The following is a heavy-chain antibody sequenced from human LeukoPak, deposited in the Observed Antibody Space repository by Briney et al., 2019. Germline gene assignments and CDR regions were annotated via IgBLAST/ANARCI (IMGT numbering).Heavy chain of an antibody. Sequence: GASVKVSCKASGGTFSSYAISWVRQAPGQGLEWMGWISAYNGNTNYAQKLQGRVTMTTDTSTSTAYMELRSLRSDDTAVYYCARSGFWTDHPAFDIWGQGTMVTVSS. CDR3: ARSGFWTDHPAFDI. CDR2: ISAYNGNT. V-gene: IGHV1-18*01. D-gene: IGHD3/OR15-3a*01. J-gene: IGHJ3*02. CDR1: GGTFSSYA.